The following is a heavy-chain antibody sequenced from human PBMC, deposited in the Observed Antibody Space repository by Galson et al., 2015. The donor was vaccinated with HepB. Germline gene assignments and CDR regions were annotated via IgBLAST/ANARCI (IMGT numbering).Heavy chain of an antibody. CDR2: ISSSSSTI. CDR1: GFTFSSYS. D-gene: IGHD2-2*01. CDR3: ASGPPYQLLYSYYYYYMDV. V-gene: IGHV3-48*01. J-gene: IGHJ6*03. Sequence: SLRLSCAASGFTFSSYSMNWVRQAPGKGLEWVSYISSSSSTIYYADSVKGRFTISRDNAKNSLYLQMNSLRAEDTAVYYCASGPPYQLLYSYYYYYMDVWGKGTTVTVSS.